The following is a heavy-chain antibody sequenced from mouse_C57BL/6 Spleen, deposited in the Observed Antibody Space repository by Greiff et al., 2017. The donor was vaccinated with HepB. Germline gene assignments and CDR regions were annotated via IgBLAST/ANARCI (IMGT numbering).Heavy chain of an antibody. Sequence: DVHLVESGGGLVKPGGSLKLSCAASGFTFSSYTMSWVRQTPEKRLEWVATISGGGGNTYYPDSVKGRFTISRDNAKNTLYLQMSSLRSEGTALYYCARHGYFDVWGTGTTVTVSS. CDR3: ARHGYFDV. V-gene: IGHV5-9*01. CDR1: GFTFSSYT. CDR2: ISGGGGNT. J-gene: IGHJ1*03.